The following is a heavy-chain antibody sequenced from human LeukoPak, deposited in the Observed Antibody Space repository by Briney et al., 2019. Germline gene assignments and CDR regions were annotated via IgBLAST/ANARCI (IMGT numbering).Heavy chain of an antibody. CDR1: GFTFSSYW. V-gene: IGHV3-74*01. CDR2: INSDGSST. Sequence: QPGGSLRLSCAASGFTFSSYWMHWVRQAPGKGLVWVSRINSDGSSTSYADSVKGRFTISRDNAKNTLYLQMNSLRDEDTAVYYCARVVSSSWTGEIDYWGQGTLVTVSS. J-gene: IGHJ4*02. D-gene: IGHD6-13*01. CDR3: ARVVSSSWTGEIDY.